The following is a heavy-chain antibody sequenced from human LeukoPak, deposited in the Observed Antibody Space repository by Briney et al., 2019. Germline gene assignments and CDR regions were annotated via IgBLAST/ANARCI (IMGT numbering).Heavy chain of an antibody. CDR3: ATEGHSSGPDLEY. J-gene: IGHJ4*02. V-gene: IGHV3-72*01. Sequence: GGSLRLSCVASGFSLSAYYMNWVRQAPGKGLEWVGRIKSKPDSYTTEYAASVEGRFIISRDDSENSLYLQMNSLKTEDTAVYYCATEGHSSGPDLEYWGRGTLVTVSS. CDR1: GFSLSAYY. D-gene: IGHD6-19*01. CDR2: IKSKPDSYTT.